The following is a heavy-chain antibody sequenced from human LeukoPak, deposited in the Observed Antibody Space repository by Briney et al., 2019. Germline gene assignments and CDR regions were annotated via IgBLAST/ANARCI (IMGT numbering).Heavy chain of an antibody. Sequence: SVKVSCKASGGTFSSYAISWVRQAPGQGLEWMGGIIPIFGTANYAQKFQGRVTITADESTSTAYMELSSLRSEDTAVYYCARVVVVAAPPYYYYYYMDVWGKGTTVTASS. CDR2: IIPIFGTA. CDR3: ARVVVVAAPPYYYYYYMDV. J-gene: IGHJ6*03. V-gene: IGHV1-69*13. CDR1: GGTFSSYA. D-gene: IGHD2-15*01.